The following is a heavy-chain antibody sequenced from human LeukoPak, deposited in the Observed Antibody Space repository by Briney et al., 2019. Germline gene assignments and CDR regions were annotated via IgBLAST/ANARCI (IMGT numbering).Heavy chain of an antibody. CDR3: AKDGGEYYDILTGYYPRLYYMDV. V-gene: IGHV3-11*01. CDR1: GFTFTDYY. CDR2: ISSSGSTI. Sequence: GGSLRLSCAASGFTFTDYYMSWIRQAPGKGLEWLSYISSSGSTIYYADSVKGRFTISRDNAKNSLYLQMNSLRAEDTAVYYCAKDGGEYYDILTGYYPRLYYMDVWGKGTTVTISS. J-gene: IGHJ6*03. D-gene: IGHD3-9*01.